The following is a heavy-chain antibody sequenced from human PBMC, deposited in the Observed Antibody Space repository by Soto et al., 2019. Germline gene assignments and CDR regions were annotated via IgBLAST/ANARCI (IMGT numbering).Heavy chain of an antibody. Sequence: SETLSLTCAVYGGSFSGYYWSWIRQPPGKGLEWIGEINHSGSTNYNPSLKSRVTISVDTSKNQFSLKLSSVTAADTAVYYCARAFLDEKYCSSTSCYWPYYYYYYMDVWGKGTTVTVSS. CDR1: GGSFSGYY. D-gene: IGHD2-2*01. CDR2: INHSGST. V-gene: IGHV4-34*01. CDR3: ARAFLDEKYCSSTSCYWPYYYYYYMDV. J-gene: IGHJ6*03.